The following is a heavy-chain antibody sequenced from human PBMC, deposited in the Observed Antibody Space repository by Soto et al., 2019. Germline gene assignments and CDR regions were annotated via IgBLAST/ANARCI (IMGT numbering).Heavy chain of an antibody. CDR3: ARIPCIAGSCFYDS. J-gene: IGHJ4*02. CDR1: GFTFGNYW. D-gene: IGHD2-15*01. V-gene: IGHV3-7*03. CDR2: ISPNGRDE. Sequence: PGGSLRLSCAASGFTFGNYWMSWVRQASGKGLEWVANISPNGRDERYVDSARGRVTISRDNANNVLYLQMNSLRDDDSAVYFCARIPCIAGSCFYDSWGQGTLVTVSS.